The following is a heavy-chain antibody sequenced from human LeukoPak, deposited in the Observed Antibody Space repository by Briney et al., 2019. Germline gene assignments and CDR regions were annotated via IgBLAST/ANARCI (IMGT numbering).Heavy chain of an antibody. Sequence: GGSLRLSCAASGFTFSTYAMSWVRQAPGKGLEWVSSVSSSSYIYYADSVKGRFTISRDNAKNSLYLQMNSLRAEDTAVYYCARDLIAGAGPNDYWGQGTLVTVSS. D-gene: IGHD6-19*01. V-gene: IGHV3-21*01. CDR3: ARDLIAGAGPNDY. J-gene: IGHJ4*02. CDR2: VSSSSYI. CDR1: GFTFSTYA.